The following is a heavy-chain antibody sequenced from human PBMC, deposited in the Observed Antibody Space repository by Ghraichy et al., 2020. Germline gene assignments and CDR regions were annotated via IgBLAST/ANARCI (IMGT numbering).Heavy chain of an antibody. D-gene: IGHD2-8*01. J-gene: IGHJ4*02. Sequence: GGSLRLSCAASGFSFSRYGMHWVRQAPGKGLEWVAVIWSDASNQHYADSVKGRFTISRDNSKNTLYLQMNSLRAEDTAVYRCARDRTNNHYNDYWGQGTLVTVSS. V-gene: IGHV3-33*01. CDR3: ARDRTNNHYNDY. CDR2: IWSDASNQ. CDR1: GFSFSRYG.